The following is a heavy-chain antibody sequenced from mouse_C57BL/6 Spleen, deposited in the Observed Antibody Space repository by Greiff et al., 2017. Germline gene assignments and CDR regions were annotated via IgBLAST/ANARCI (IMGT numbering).Heavy chain of an antibody. CDR3: APATGTGDY. Sequence: QVQLQQSGPELVKPGASVKISCKASGYAFSSSWMNWVKQRPGKGLEWIGRIYPGDGDTNYNGKFKGKATLTADKSSSTAYMQLSSLTSEDSAGYFCAPATGTGDYWGQGTTLTVSS. J-gene: IGHJ2*01. V-gene: IGHV1-82*01. D-gene: IGHD4-1*01. CDR1: GYAFSSSW. CDR2: IYPGDGDT.